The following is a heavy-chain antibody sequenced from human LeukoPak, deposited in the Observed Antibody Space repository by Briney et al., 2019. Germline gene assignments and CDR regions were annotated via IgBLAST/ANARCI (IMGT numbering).Heavy chain of an antibody. J-gene: IGHJ4*02. CDR3: AKDGPSRPYDY. CDR2: ISGSGDYT. D-gene: IGHD2-2*01. Sequence: GGSRRLSCAVSGFTFSGYAMSWVRQAPGKGLEWVSTISGSGDYTYYADSVKGRFSISRDNSKNTLHLQMNSLRAEDTAVYYCAKDGPSRPYDYWGQGTQVTVSS. V-gene: IGHV3-23*01. CDR1: GFTFSGYA.